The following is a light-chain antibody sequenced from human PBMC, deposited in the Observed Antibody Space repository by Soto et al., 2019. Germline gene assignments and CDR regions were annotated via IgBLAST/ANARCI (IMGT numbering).Light chain of an antibody. Sequence: QLVLTQSSSASASLGSSVKLTCTLSSGHSTYIIAWHQQQPGKAPRYLMKLEGSGSYNKGSRIPDRFSGSSSGADRYLTISNHQVEDEADYYCETWDTTVVVFGGGTKLTVL. J-gene: IGLJ2*01. CDR1: SGHSTYI. CDR3: ETWDTTVVV. V-gene: IGLV4-60*02. CDR2: LEGSGSY.